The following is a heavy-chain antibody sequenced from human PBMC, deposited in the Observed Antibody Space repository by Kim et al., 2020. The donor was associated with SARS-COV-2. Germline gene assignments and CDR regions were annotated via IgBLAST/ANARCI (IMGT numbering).Heavy chain of an antibody. CDR1: GFSFTSYW. V-gene: IGHV5-51*01. CDR3: ARGGEWELIDY. D-gene: IGHD1-26*01. J-gene: IGHJ4*02. CDR2: IYPSDSET. Sequence: GESLKISCKGSGFSFTSYWIAWVRQMPGKGLEWMGIIYPSDSETRYSPSFQGQVTMSADKSISTAYLQWNSLKASDTGMYFCARGGEWELIDYWGQGTLVTVSS.